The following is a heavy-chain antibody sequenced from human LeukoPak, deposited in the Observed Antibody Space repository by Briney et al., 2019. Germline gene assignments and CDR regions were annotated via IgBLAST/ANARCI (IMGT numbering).Heavy chain of an antibody. D-gene: IGHD3-10*01. Sequence: ASVKVSCKASGYTFPSYFMHWVRQAPGQGLEWMGIINPTGGSTTYAQKFQGRVTITRDTSASTAYMELSSLRSEDTAVYYCARRSSGNNYGMDVWGQGTTVTVSS. CDR2: INPTGGST. CDR3: ARRSSGNNYGMDV. CDR1: GYTFPSYF. J-gene: IGHJ6*02. V-gene: IGHV1-46*01.